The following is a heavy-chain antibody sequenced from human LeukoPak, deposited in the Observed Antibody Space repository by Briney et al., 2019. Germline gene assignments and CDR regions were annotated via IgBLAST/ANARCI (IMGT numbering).Heavy chain of an antibody. J-gene: IGHJ6*02. Sequence: PGGSLRLSCAASGVTLSNVWMSWVRQTPGKGLVWVSRINNDGSSTRNADAVKGRFTISRDNAKNTLYLQMNSLRPEDTAVYYCVRGDTYDYYYYYGMDVWGQGTTVTVSS. CDR2: INNDGSST. D-gene: IGHD5-18*01. V-gene: IGHV3-74*01. CDR3: VRGDTYDYYYYYGMDV. CDR1: GVTLSNVW.